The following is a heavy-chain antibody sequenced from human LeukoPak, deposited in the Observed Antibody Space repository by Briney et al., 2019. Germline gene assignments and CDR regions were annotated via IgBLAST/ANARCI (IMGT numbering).Heavy chain of an antibody. J-gene: IGHJ4*02. Sequence: ASVKVSCKASGYTFTSYDINWVRQATGQGLEWMGCMNPNSGNTGYAQKFQGRVTMTRDTSISTAYMELSSLRFDDSAVYYCAHLDSSGRWLGFDSWGQGTLVTVSA. CDR2: MNPNSGNT. CDR3: AHLDSSGRWLGFDS. CDR1: GYTFTSYD. V-gene: IGHV1-8*01. D-gene: IGHD3-22*01.